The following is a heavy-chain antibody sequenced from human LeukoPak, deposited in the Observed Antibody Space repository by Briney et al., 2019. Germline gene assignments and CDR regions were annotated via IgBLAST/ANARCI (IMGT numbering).Heavy chain of an antibody. CDR3: ARSGILAAIHYFDY. Sequence: PGGSLRLPCAASGFIVSNNYMSWVRQAPGKGLEWVSSISSGSSYIYYPDSVKGRFTISRDNAKNSLYLQMNSLRAEDTAVYYCARSGILAAIHYFDYWGQGTLVTVSS. D-gene: IGHD2-2*01. CDR2: ISSGSSYI. V-gene: IGHV3-21*01. CDR1: GFIVSNNY. J-gene: IGHJ4*02.